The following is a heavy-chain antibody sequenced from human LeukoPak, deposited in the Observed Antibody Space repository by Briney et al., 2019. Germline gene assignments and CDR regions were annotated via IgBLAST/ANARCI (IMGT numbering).Heavy chain of an antibody. CDR2: IYYSGST. J-gene: IGHJ5*02. CDR1: GFTFSDYY. Sequence: GSLRLSCAASGFTFSDYYMSRIRQPPGKGLEWIGSIYYSGSTYYNPSLKSRVTISVDTSKNQFSLKLSSVTAADTAVYYCASDLSDYYGSGSYYRRYNWFDPWGQGTLVTVSS. CDR3: ASDLSDYYGSGSYYRRYNWFDP. D-gene: IGHD3-10*01. V-gene: IGHV4-38-2*01.